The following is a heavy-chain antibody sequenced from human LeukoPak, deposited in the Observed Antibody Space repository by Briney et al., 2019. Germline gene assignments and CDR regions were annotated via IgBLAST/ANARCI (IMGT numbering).Heavy chain of an antibody. Sequence: SETLSLTCTVSGDSIRSNNYYWGWIRQPPGKGLEWIGSIYDTGSTFYNPSLMSPVIISLDTSKNHFSLKLSSVTAADTAVYYCQSRFLEWLLDYWGQGTLVTVSS. CDR3: QSRFLEWLLDY. CDR2: IYDTGST. J-gene: IGHJ4*02. V-gene: IGHV4-39*01. D-gene: IGHD3-3*01. CDR1: GDSIRSNNYY.